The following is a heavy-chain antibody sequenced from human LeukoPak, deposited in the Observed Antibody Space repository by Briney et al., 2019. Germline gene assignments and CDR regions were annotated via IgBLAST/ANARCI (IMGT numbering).Heavy chain of an antibody. Sequence: GGSLRLSGAASGFTFSSYEMNGAGQAPGKGLDGVSYISSSGSTIYYADSVKGRLTISRDNDNSSLYLQMNTLRAEDTAVYYCARDSYDYVWGSLFRFVYWGQGTLVTVSS. V-gene: IGHV3-48*03. D-gene: IGHD3-16*01. J-gene: IGHJ4*02. CDR3: ARDSYDYVWGSLFRFVY. CDR1: GFTFSSYE. CDR2: ISSSGSTI.